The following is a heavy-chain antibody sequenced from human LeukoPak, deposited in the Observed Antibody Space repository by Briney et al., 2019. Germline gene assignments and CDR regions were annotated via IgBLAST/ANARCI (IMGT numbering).Heavy chain of an antibody. CDR1: GFTFDDYA. V-gene: IGHV3-9*01. CDR3: AKFGIAAAGTFGARTLYYFDY. D-gene: IGHD6-13*01. J-gene: IGHJ4*02. CDR2: ISWNSGSI. Sequence: GGSLRLSCAASGFTFDDYAMHWVRQAPGKGLEWVSGISWNSGSIGYADSVKGRFTISRDNAKNSLYLQMNSLRAEDTALYYCAKFGIAAAGTFGARTLYYFDYWAREPRSPSPQ.